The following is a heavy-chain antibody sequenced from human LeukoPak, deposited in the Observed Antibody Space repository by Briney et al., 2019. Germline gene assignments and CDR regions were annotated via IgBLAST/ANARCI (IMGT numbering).Heavy chain of an antibody. V-gene: IGHV4-34*01. CDR3: ARGPSSWETRNYYYYGMDV. Sequence: SETLSLTCAVYGGSFSGYYRSWTRQPPGKGLEWIGEINHSGSTNYNPSLKSRVTISVDTSKNQFSLKLSSATAADTAVYYCARGPSSWETRNYYYYGMDVWGKGTTVTVSS. CDR1: GGSFSGYY. D-gene: IGHD6-13*01. J-gene: IGHJ6*04. CDR2: INHSGST.